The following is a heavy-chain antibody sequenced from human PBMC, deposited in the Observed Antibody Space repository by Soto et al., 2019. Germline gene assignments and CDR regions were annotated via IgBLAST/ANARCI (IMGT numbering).Heavy chain of an antibody. CDR1: GGTFSSHG. V-gene: IGHV1-69*06. Sequence: QVQLVQSGTVVQRRGSSVKVSCQASGGTFSSHGMAWVRQAPGQELEWMGGIIPTFGTATYAPKFQGRVTITADKSTNTAYMELSSLRSEDTAVYYCASERSAQYFDFWGQGTLITVSS. CDR2: IIPTFGTA. D-gene: IGHD1-26*01. J-gene: IGHJ4*02. CDR3: ASERSAQYFDF.